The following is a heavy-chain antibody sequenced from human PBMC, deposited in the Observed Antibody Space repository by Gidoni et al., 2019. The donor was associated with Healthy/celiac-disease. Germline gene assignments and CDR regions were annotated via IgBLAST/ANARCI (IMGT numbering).Heavy chain of an antibody. CDR3: AKKARLRYFDWSEPGGWFDP. V-gene: IGHV3-23*01. CDR2: ISGSGGST. D-gene: IGHD3-9*01. J-gene: IGHJ5*02. Sequence: EVQLLESGGGLVQPGGSLRLSCAASGFTFSSYAMSWVRQAPGKGLEWVSAISGSGGSTYYADSVKGRFTISRDNSKNTLYLQMNSLRAEDTAVYYCAKKARLRYFDWSEPGGWFDPWGQGTLVTVSS. CDR1: GFTFSSYA.